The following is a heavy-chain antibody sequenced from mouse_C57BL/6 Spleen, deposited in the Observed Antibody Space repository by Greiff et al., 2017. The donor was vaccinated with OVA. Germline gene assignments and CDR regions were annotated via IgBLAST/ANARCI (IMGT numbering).Heavy chain of an antibody. J-gene: IGHJ4*01. CDR3: ARSPLITTVVAPYAMDY. D-gene: IGHD1-1*01. Sequence: VQLQQSGPELVKPGASVKISCKASGYSFTSYYIHWVKQRPGQGLEWIGWIYPGSGNTKYNEKFKGKATLTADTSSSTAYMQLSSLTSEDSAVYYSARSPLITTVVAPYAMDYWGQGTSGTVSS. CDR1: GYSFTSYY. CDR2: IYPGSGNT. V-gene: IGHV1-66*01.